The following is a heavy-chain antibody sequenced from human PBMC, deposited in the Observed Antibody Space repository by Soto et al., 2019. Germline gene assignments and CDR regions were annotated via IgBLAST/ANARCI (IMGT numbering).Heavy chain of an antibody. D-gene: IGHD3-10*01. J-gene: IGHJ5*02. CDR3: ARESAGSGKNNWCAP. V-gene: IGHV4-59*02. Sequence: QVQLQESGPGLVKPLETLSLTCTVSGGSVTSHYWSWVRQPPGKALEWIGYIYYTGSAYYNPSLKRRVNWSLDTYRNQRSLHQNSVTAAATAVYYCARESAGSGKNNWCAPWGQGTLVTVSS. CDR2: IYYTGSA. CDR1: GGSVTSHY.